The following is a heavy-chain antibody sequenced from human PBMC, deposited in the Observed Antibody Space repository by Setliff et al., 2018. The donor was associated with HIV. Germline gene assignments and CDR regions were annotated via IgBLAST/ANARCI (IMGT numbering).Heavy chain of an antibody. Sequence: ASVKVSCKASGYSFTGYYIHWMRQAPGQGPEWLGWINPNSGGTNYAQKFQGRVTMTRDTSISTASMDLRSLRSDDTAVYYCARDSDNFWSGYYAAFDYWGQGTLVTVSS. CDR3: ARDSDNFWSGYYAAFDY. D-gene: IGHD3-3*01. CDR1: GYSFTGYY. CDR2: INPNSGGT. V-gene: IGHV1-2*02. J-gene: IGHJ4*02.